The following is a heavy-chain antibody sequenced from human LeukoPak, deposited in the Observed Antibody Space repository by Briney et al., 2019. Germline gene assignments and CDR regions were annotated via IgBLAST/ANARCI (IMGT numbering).Heavy chain of an antibody. V-gene: IGHV4-34*01. CDR3: ARTINWFDP. J-gene: IGHJ5*02. CDR2: INHSGST. Sequence: SETLSLTCAVYGGSFSGYYWSWIRQPPGKGLEWIGEINHSGSTNYNPSLKSRVTISVDTSKNQFSLKLSSVTAADTAVYYCARTINWFDPWGQGTLVTVSS. CDR1: GGSFSGYY.